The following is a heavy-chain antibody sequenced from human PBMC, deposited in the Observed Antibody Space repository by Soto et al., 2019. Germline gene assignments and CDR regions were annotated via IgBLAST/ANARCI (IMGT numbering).Heavy chain of an antibody. CDR2: IVVGSGHT. Sequence: QMQLVQSGPEVKKPGTSVKVSCKTSGFTFTSSAMQWVRQARGQRLEWIGWIVVGSGHTNYAQKFQERVTITRDMSTSTAYMELSSLRSEDTAMYYCAAASSTSGGYYGMDVWGQGTTVPVSS. CDR1: GFTFTSSA. V-gene: IGHV1-58*02. CDR3: AAASSTSGGYYGMDV. J-gene: IGHJ6*02. D-gene: IGHD2-2*01.